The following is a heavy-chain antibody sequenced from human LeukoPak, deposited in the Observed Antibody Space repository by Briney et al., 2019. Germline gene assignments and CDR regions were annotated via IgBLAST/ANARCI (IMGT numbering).Heavy chain of an antibody. CDR3: ARGSMRARFDQ. J-gene: IGHJ4*02. D-gene: IGHD2-8*01. CDR2: IDHSGSP. V-gene: IGHV4-39*07. Sequence: ASQTLSLTCTVSGGSISSGSYYWSWIRQPPGKGLEWIGEIDHSGSPNYKPSLKSRVTISVDTSKNQFSLKLSSVTAADTAFYYCARGSMRARFDQWGQGTLVTVSS. CDR1: GGSISSGSYY.